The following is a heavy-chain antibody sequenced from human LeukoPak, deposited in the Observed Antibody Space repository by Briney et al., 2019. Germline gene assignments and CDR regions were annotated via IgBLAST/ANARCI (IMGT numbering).Heavy chain of an antibody. V-gene: IGHV1-24*01. CDR3: ARVGDYGANSAMVMTP. Sequence: ASVKVSCKVSGYTLTELSMHWVRQAPGKGLEWMGGFDPEDGETIYAQKFQGRVTMTEDTSTDTAYMELSSLRSEDTAVYYCARVGDYGANSAMVMTPWGQGTLVTVSS. D-gene: IGHD4-23*01. J-gene: IGHJ4*02. CDR2: FDPEDGET. CDR1: GYTLTELS.